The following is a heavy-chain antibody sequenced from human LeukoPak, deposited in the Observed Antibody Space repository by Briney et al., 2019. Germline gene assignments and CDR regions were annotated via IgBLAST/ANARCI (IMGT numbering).Heavy chain of an antibody. J-gene: IGHJ4*02. Sequence: GGSLRLSCAASGFTVSTNYMTWVRQAPGKGLEWVSVTYSGGSTYYADSVKGRFNISRDNSKNTLYLQMNSLRVEDTAVYYCAKVLSRKWELRLYFFDYWGQGTLLTVSS. V-gene: IGHV3-66*01. CDR3: AKVLSRKWELRLYFFDY. CDR1: GFTVSTNY. CDR2: TYSGGST. D-gene: IGHD1-26*01.